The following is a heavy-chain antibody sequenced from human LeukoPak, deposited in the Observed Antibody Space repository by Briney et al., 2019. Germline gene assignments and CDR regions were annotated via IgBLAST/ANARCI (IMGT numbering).Heavy chain of an antibody. J-gene: IGHJ6*02. D-gene: IGHD3-10*01. Sequence: GGSVRLSCAASGFTFSSYAMHWVRQAPGKGLEWVAVISYDGSNKYYADSVKGRFTISRDNSKNTLYLQMNSLRAEDTAVYYCARDLPNPMVRGVNYYYGMDVWGQGTTVTVSS. CDR3: ARDLPNPMVRGVNYYYGMDV. CDR2: ISYDGSNK. CDR1: GFTFSSYA. V-gene: IGHV3-30-3*01.